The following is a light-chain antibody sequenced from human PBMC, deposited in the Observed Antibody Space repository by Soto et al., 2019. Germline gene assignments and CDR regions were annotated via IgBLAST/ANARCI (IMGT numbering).Light chain of an antibody. J-gene: IGKJ1*01. V-gene: IGKV3-15*01. CDR1: QSVFSS. CDR2: GAA. Sequence: EIVMTQSPDTLSVSPGERATLSCRASQSVFSSLAWYQQKPGQAPRLLIYGAATRATGIPARFSGSGSGTEFTLTISSLQSEDFAVYYCQQYRNWPAFGQGTKVAIK. CDR3: QQYRNWPA.